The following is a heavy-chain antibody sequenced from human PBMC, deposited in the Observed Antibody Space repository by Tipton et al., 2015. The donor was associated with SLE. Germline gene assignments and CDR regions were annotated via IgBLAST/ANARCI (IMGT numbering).Heavy chain of an antibody. Sequence: TLSLTCTVSGGSISSGGYYWSWIRQHPGKGLEWIGYIYYSGSTNYNPSLKSRVTISVDPSKNQFSLKLSSVTAADTAVYYCATVNCSLGGCILDSWGRGTLVTVSS. CDR2: IYYSGST. D-gene: IGHD2-15*01. J-gene: IGHJ4*02. CDR3: ATVNCSLGGCILDS. CDR1: GGSISSGGYY. V-gene: IGHV4-61*08.